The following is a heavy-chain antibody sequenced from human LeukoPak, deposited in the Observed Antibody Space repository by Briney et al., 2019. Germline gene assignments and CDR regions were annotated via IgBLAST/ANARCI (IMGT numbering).Heavy chain of an antibody. CDR1: GYVFIDYH. CDR2: INPRGGST. CDR3: ARGLAKRFGDPIIQYYYMDV. Sequence: GASVKVSCKASGYVFIDYHLHWVRQAPGQGLEWMGIINPRGGSTSHAQKFQGRVTMTRDMSTNTVSLEMSSLTSEDTAVYYCARGLAKRFGDPIIQYYYMDVWGKGTTVTISS. V-gene: IGHV1-46*01. D-gene: IGHD3-10*01. J-gene: IGHJ6*03.